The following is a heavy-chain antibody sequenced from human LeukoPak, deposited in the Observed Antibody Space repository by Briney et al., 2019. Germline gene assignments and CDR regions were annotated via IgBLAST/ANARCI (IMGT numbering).Heavy chain of an antibody. J-gene: IGHJ6*02. CDR1: GFTFSSYS. V-gene: IGHV3-21*01. CDR2: ISSSSSYI. Sequence: GGSLRLSCAASGFTFSSYSMNWVRQAPGKGLEWVSSISSSSSYIYYADSVKGRFTISRDNAKNSLYLQMNSLRAEDTAVYYCARDSLDVRYDILTGYSDYYYGMDVWGQGTTVTVSS. CDR3: ARDSLDVRYDILTGYSDYYYGMDV. D-gene: IGHD3-9*01.